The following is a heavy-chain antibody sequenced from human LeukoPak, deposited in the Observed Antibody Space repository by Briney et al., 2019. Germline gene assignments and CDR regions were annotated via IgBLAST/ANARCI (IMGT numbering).Heavy chain of an antibody. CDR3: ARDSRYCSSTSCYYYYYYGMDV. Sequence: PSQTLSLTCTVSGGSISSYYWSWIRQPPGKGLEWIGYIYYSGSTNYNPSLKSRVTISVDTSKNQFSLKLSSVTAADTAVYYWARDSRYCSSTSCYYYYYYGMDVWGQGTTVTVSS. CDR2: IYYSGST. CDR1: GGSISSYY. D-gene: IGHD2-2*01. J-gene: IGHJ6*02. V-gene: IGHV4-59*01.